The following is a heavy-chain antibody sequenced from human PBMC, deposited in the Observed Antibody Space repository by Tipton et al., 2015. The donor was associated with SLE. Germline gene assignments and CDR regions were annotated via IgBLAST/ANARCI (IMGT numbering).Heavy chain of an antibody. V-gene: IGHV3-9*01. CDR1: GFTFDDYA. D-gene: IGHD1-26*01. J-gene: IGHJ6*03. CDR2: LSWNGGNI. CDR3: AKDHSGTNYYYDYMDV. Sequence: SLRLSCAASGFTFDDYAMHWVRQAPGKGLEWVSGLSWNGGNIGYGDSVKGRFTISRDNAKNALYLQMNSLRAEDTALYYCAKDHSGTNYYYDYMDVWGKGTTVAVSS.